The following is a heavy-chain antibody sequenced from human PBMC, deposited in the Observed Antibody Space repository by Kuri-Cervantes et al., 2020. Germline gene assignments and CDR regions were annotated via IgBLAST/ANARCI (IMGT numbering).Heavy chain of an antibody. Sequence: GGSLRLSCAASEFTFSYYDMNWIRQAPGKGLECVSYITNSGTVTYYADSVKGRFTVYRDNAKNSLYLQMNSLRADDTAVYYCARDQSNWGLGYWGQGALVTVSS. CDR1: EFTFSYYD. CDR2: ITNSGTVT. J-gene: IGHJ4*02. CDR3: ARDQSNWGLGY. V-gene: IGHV3-11*04. D-gene: IGHD7-27*01.